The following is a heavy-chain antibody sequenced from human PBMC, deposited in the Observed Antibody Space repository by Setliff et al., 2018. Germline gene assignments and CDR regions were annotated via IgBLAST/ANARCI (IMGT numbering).Heavy chain of an antibody. Sequence: RASVKVSCKTSGFNFISFGFSWVRQAPGQGLEWMAWISPYSGGSNYAPKFQDRLTVTADTSTKTTYMELRSLTSDDTAVYFCARSRAPRVVLAADFDFWGQGTLVTVSS. CDR1: GFNFISFG. D-gene: IGHD3-16*01. CDR3: ARSRAPRVVLAADFDF. V-gene: IGHV1-18*01. J-gene: IGHJ4*02. CDR2: ISPYSGGS.